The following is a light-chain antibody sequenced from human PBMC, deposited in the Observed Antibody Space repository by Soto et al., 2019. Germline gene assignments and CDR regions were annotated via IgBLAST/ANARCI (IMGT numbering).Light chain of an antibody. CDR1: QSISGY. J-gene: IGKJ1*01. CDR3: QQSYSTPWT. V-gene: IGKV1-39*01. CDR2: AAS. Sequence: DIQMTQSPSSLSASVGDRVTITCRASQSISGYLNWYQQKPGKAPKLLIYAASSLQSGVPSRFSGSGSGTDFTLTISSLQPEDFAPYYCQQSYSTPWTFGQGTKVEIK.